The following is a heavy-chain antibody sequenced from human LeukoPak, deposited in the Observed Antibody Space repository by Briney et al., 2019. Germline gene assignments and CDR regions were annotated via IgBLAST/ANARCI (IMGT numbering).Heavy chain of an antibody. CDR1: GGTFSSYA. D-gene: IGHD4-17*01. Sequence: ASVKVSCKASGGTFSSYAISWVRQAPGQGLEWMGGIIPIFGTANYAQKFQGRVTITADESTSTAYMELSSLRSEDTAVYYCARDYGDYAFTFDPWGQGTLVTVSS. CDR3: ARDYGDYAFTFDP. V-gene: IGHV1-69*13. J-gene: IGHJ5*02. CDR2: IIPIFGTA.